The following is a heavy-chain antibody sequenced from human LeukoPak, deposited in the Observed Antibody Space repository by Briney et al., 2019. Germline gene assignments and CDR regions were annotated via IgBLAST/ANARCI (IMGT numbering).Heavy chain of an antibody. D-gene: IGHD6-13*01. J-gene: IGHJ4*02. V-gene: IGHV4-34*01. CDR1: GGSFSGYY. CDR3: ARRGAGTGFDY. CDR2: INHSGST. Sequence: SETLSLTCAVYGGSFSGYYWSWLRQPPGKGLEWIGEINHSGSTNYNPSLKSRVTISVDTSKNQFSLKLSSVTAADTAVCYCARRGAGTGFDYWGQGTLVTVSS.